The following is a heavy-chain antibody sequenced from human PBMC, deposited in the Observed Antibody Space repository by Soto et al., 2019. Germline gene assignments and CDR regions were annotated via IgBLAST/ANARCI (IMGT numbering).Heavy chain of an antibody. D-gene: IGHD2-15*01. Sequence: EVRLVETGGDLIQPGGSLRLSCAVSGFTVSSNYMYWVRQPPGKGLEWVSLIYSHGDTRYADSVRGRFTVSRDNSKNTLYLQMNSLRSEDTAVYYCARKTDSGGNGGFWGQGTLVTVSS. V-gene: IGHV3-53*05. J-gene: IGHJ4*02. CDR3: ARKTDSGGNGGF. CDR1: GFTVSSNY. CDR2: IYSHGDT.